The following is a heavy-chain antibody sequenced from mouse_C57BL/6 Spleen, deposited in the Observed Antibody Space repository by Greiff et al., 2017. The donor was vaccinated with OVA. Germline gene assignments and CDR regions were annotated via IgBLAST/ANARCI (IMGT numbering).Heavy chain of an antibody. CDR2: IYPGSGST. D-gene: IGHD1-1*01. Sequence: QVQLQQPGAELVKPGASVKMSCKASGYTFTSYWITWVKQRPGQGLEWIGDIYPGSGSTNYNEKFKSKATLTVDTSSSTAYMQLSSLTSEDSAVYDCARNYYGNNYFDYWGQGTTLTVSS. V-gene: IGHV1-55*01. J-gene: IGHJ2*01. CDR3: ARNYYGNNYFDY. CDR1: GYTFTSYW.